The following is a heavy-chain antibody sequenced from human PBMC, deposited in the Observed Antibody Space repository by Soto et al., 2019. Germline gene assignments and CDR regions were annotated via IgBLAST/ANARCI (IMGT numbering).Heavy chain of an antibody. V-gene: IGHV3-30-3*01. J-gene: IGHJ6*02. CDR2: ISYDGSNK. CDR3: AGGMDV. CDR1: GFTFSSYA. Sequence: PGGSLRLSCAASGFTFSSYAMHWVRQAPGKGLEWVAVISYDGSNKYYADSVKGRFTISRDNSKNTLYLQMNSLRAEDTDVYYCAGGMDVWGQGTTVTVSS.